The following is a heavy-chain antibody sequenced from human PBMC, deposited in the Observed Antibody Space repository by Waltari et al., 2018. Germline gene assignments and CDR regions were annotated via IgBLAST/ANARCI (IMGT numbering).Heavy chain of an antibody. CDR1: GGSISSHY. CDR3: ARDSHGGRVDWFDP. V-gene: IGHV4-59*11. CDR2: IYYSCST. Sequence: QVQLQESGPGLVKPSETLSLTCTVSGGSISSHYWSWIRQPQGKGLAWIGYIYYSCSTNYNPSLKSRVTISVDTSKNQFSLKLSSVTAADTAVYYCARDSHGGRVDWFDPWGQGTLVTVSS. D-gene: IGHD2-15*01. J-gene: IGHJ5*02.